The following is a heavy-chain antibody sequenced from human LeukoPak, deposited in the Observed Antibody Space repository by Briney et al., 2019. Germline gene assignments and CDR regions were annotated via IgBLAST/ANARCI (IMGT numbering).Heavy chain of an antibody. CDR2: ISGNSVSI. Sequence: PGRSLRLSCAASGFSFGDYAMHWVRQAPGKGPEWVSGISGNSVSIGYADSVRGRFTISRDNAKGSLYLQMNSLRSEDTALYYCAKGIRGGNSPLEYWGQGALVTVSS. J-gene: IGHJ4*02. V-gene: IGHV3-9*01. D-gene: IGHD1-1*01. CDR1: GFSFGDYA. CDR3: AKGIRGGNSPLEY.